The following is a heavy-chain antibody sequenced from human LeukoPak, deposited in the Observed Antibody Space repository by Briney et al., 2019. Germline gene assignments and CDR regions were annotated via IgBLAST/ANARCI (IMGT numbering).Heavy chain of an antibody. CDR3: ARVRGEIAAAGSFVYYFDY. V-gene: IGHV4-59*08. Sequence: SETLSLTCTVSGGSISSYYWSWIRQPPGKGLEWIGYIYYSGSTNYNPSLKSRVTISVDTSKNQFSLKLSSVTAADTAVYYCARVRGEIAAAGSFVYYFDYWGQGTLVTVSS. CDR1: GGSISSYY. CDR2: IYYSGST. D-gene: IGHD6-13*01. J-gene: IGHJ4*02.